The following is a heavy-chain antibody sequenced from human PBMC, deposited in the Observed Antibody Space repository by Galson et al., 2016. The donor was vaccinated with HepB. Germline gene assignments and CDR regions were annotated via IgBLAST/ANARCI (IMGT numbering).Heavy chain of an antibody. CDR3: AREWELGGYFDY. V-gene: IGHV3-30-3*01. D-gene: IGHD1-26*01. Sequence: SLRLSCAASEFTFNNCPLHWVRQAPGKGLEWVAVLPHDGVTKFYADSVRARFTISRDKSKTTVYLQMDGLSAEDTAVYYCAREWELGGYFDYWGQGTLVTVSS. J-gene: IGHJ4*02. CDR1: EFTFNNCP. CDR2: LPHDGVTK.